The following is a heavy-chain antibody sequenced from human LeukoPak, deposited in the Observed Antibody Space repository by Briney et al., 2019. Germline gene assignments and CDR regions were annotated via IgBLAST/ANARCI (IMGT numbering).Heavy chain of an antibody. Sequence: ASVKVSCKASGYTFTDYYMHWVRQAPGQGLEWMGWINPNSGGTNYAQKFQGRVTMTRDTSISTAYMELSRLRSDDTAVYYCARLRGSGNYYTGAFDYWGQGTLVTVSS. V-gene: IGHV1-2*02. CDR1: GYTFTDYY. CDR3: ARLRGSGNYYTGAFDY. D-gene: IGHD3-10*01. CDR2: INPNSGGT. J-gene: IGHJ4*02.